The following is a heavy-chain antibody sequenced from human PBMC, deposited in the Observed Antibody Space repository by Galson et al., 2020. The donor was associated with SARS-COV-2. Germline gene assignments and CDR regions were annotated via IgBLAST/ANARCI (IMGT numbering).Heavy chain of an antibody. V-gene: IGHV4-31*03. D-gene: IGHD1-26*01. CDR2: IYYSGST. CDR3: ARLSQTRQLVGAADN. Sequence: SEPLSLTCSVSGGSINSGDSYWSWIRQLPGKGLEWIGYIYYSGSTYYNPSLKSRVAISIETSKNQFSLRLSSVTAADTAVYYCARLSQTRQLVGAADNWGQGTLVTVSS. CDR1: GGSINSGDSY. J-gene: IGHJ4*01.